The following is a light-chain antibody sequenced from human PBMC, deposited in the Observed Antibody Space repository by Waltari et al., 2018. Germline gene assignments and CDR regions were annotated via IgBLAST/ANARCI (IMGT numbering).Light chain of an antibody. CDR1: QSVSSN. J-gene: IGKJ1*01. CDR2: GAS. Sequence: EIVMTQSPATLSVSPGERATLSCRASQSVSSNLAWYQQKPGQAPRLLIHGASTRATGIPARFSGSGSGTEFTLTISSLQSEDFAVYYCQQYNNWPPGFGQGTKVEIK. CDR3: QQYNNWPPG. V-gene: IGKV3-15*01.